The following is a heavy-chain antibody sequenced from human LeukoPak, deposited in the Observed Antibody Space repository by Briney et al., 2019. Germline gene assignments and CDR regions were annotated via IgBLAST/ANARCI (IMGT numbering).Heavy chain of an antibody. CDR2: IKEDGSEK. V-gene: IGHV3-7*01. Sequence: PGGSLRLSCAVSGCTFSNFWMSWVRQAPGKGLEWVANIKEDGSEKYYVDSVKGRFTVSRDNAKNSLYLQMNSLRAEDTALYHCARVMADYGGKGNDAFDIWGRGTMVTVSS. D-gene: IGHD4-23*01. CDR3: ARVMADYGGKGNDAFDI. CDR1: GCTFSNFW. J-gene: IGHJ3*02.